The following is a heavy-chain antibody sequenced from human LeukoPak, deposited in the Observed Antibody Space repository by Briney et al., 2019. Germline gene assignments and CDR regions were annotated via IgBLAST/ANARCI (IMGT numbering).Heavy chain of an antibody. Sequence: GGSLRLSCAASGFTFSSYAMSWVRQAPGKGLEWVSAISGSGGSTYYADSVKGRFTISRDNSKNTLYLQMNSLRAEDTAVYYCAKDRYGDYKAPFHYYMDAWGRGTTVTVSS. CDR2: ISGSGGST. CDR3: AKDRYGDYKAPFHYYMDA. D-gene: IGHD4-17*01. V-gene: IGHV3-23*01. CDR1: GFTFSSYA. J-gene: IGHJ6*03.